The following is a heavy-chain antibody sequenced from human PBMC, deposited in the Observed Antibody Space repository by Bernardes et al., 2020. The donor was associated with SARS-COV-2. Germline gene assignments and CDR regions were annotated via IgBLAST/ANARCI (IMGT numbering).Heavy chain of an antibody. CDR2: IYYSGST. V-gene: IGHV4-59*01. J-gene: IGHJ6*02. CDR3: ARDLGTRWNRGTYYFFGMDV. D-gene: IGHD1-1*01. Sequence: SETLSLTCAVSGGSISSYYWSWVRQPPGKGLEWIGYIYYSGSTNYSPSLKSRVTISVDTSKSQFSLKLTSVTPADTAVYFCARDLGTRWNRGTYYFFGMDVWGQGTTVTVSS. CDR1: GGSISSYY.